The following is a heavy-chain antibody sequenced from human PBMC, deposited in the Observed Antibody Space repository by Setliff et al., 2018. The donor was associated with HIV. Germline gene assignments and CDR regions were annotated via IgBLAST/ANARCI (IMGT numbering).Heavy chain of an antibody. CDR3: ARDRGSYNFWSGLARGDNWFDP. V-gene: IGHV4-59*01. CDR2: IFYSGSS. D-gene: IGHD3-3*01. Sequence: SETLSLTCTVSGASISTYYWSWIRQPPGKGLEWIGYIFYSGSSNYNPSLKSRFTMSVDTSKNQFSLNLTSVTAADTAVYYCARDRGSYNFWSGLARGDNWFDPWGQGTLVTVSS. CDR1: GASISTYY. J-gene: IGHJ5*02.